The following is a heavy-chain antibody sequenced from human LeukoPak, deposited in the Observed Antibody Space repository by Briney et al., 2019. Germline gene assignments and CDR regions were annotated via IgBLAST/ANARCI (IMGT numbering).Heavy chain of an antibody. CDR2: INHSGST. CDR1: GGSFSGYY. J-gene: IGHJ4*02. CDR3: ARGHTGWFGDLFASGNTRYYFDY. D-gene: IGHD3-10*01. Sequence: SETLSLTCAVYGGSFSGYYWSWIPQSPGEALEWIGDINHSGSTNYNPSLMSRLTISVVTSKNQFSLKLSSVTAADTAVYYCARGHTGWFGDLFASGNTRYYFDYWGQGTLVTVSS. V-gene: IGHV4-34*01.